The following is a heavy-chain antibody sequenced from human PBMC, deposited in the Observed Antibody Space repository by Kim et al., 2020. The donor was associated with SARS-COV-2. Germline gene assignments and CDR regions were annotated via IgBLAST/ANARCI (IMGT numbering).Heavy chain of an antibody. D-gene: IGHD3-3*01. J-gene: IGHJ6*02. Sequence: SETLSLTCTVSGGSISSGGYYWSWIRQHPGKGLEWIGYIYYSGSTYYNPSLKSRVTISVDTSKNQFSLKLSSVTAADTAVYYCARVRITIFQSYYYYYGMDVWGQGTTVTVSS. CDR1: GGSISSGGYY. CDR3: ARVRITIFQSYYYYYGMDV. V-gene: IGHV4-31*03. CDR2: IYYSGST.